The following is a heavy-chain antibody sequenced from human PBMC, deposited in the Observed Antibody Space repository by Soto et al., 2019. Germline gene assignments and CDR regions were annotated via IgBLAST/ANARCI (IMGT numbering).Heavy chain of an antibody. V-gene: IGHV4-39*01. CDR2: IYYSGST. D-gene: IGHD3-16*02. Sequence: QLQLQESGPGLVKPSETLSLTCTVSGGSISSSSYYWGWIRQPPGKGLEWIGSIYYSGSTYYNPSLKSRVTISVDTSKHQFPLKRSSVTAADTAVYDCARHEGDDYIWGSYRHDAFDIWGQGTMVTVSS. J-gene: IGHJ3*02. CDR1: GGSISSSSYY. CDR3: ARHEGDDYIWGSYRHDAFDI.